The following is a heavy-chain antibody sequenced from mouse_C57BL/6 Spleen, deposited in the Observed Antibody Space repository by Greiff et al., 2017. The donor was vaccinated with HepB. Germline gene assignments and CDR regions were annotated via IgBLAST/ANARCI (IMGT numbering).Heavy chain of an antibody. Sequence: QVQLQQSGPELVKPGASVKISCKASGYAFSSSWMNWVKQRPGKGLEWIGRIYPGDGDTNYNGKFKGKATLTADKSSSTAYMQLSSLTSEDSAVYFCAREQLGRYYAMDYGGQGTSVTVSS. CDR3: AREQLGRYYAMDY. CDR2: IYPGDGDT. CDR1: GYAFSSSW. J-gene: IGHJ4*01. D-gene: IGHD3-1*01. V-gene: IGHV1-82*01.